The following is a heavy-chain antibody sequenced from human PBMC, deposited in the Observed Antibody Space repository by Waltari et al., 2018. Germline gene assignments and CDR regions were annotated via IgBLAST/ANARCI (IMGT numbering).Heavy chain of an antibody. V-gene: IGHV1-69*01. CDR3: ARDSYYGSGSYYYPFDY. J-gene: IGHJ4*02. CDR1: GGTFSSYA. Sequence: QVQLVQSGAEVKKPGSSVKVSCKASGGTFSSYAISWVRQAPGKGLERMGGIIPIFGTANYAQKFQGRVTITADESTSTAYMELSSLRSEDTAVYYCARDSYYGSGSYYYPFDYWGQGTLVTVSS. CDR2: IIPIFGTA. D-gene: IGHD3-10*01.